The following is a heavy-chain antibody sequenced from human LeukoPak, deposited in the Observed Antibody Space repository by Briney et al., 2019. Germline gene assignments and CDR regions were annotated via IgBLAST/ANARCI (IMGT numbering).Heavy chain of an antibody. CDR2: TYYRSKWYN. Sequence: SQTLSLTCAISGDSVSSNSAAWNWIRQSPSRGLEWLGRTYYRSKWYNDYAVSVKSRITINPDTSKNQFSLQLNSVTPEDTAVYYCASNVVKLLWSGELLSFDYWGQGTLVTVSS. V-gene: IGHV6-1*01. CDR1: GDSVSSNSAA. J-gene: IGHJ4*02. D-gene: IGHD3-10*01. CDR3: ASNVVKLLWSGELLSFDY.